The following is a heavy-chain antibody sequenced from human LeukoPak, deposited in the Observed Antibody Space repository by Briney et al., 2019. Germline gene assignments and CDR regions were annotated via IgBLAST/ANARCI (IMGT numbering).Heavy chain of an antibody. CDR3: ARDLLTMARGVIITAFDY. J-gene: IGHJ4*02. V-gene: IGHV1-2*02. CDR1: GYTFTSYY. CDR2: INPNSGGT. D-gene: IGHD3-10*01. Sequence: GASVKVSCKASGYTFTSYYMHWVRQAPGQGLEWMGWINPNSGGTNYAQKFQGRVTMTRDTSISTAYMEPSRLRSDDTAVYYCARDLLTMARGVIITAFDYWGQGTLVTVSS.